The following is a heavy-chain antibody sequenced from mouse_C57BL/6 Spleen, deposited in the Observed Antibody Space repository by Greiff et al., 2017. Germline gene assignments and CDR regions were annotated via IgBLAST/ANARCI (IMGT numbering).Heavy chain of an antibody. D-gene: IGHD1-1*01. V-gene: IGHV1-80*01. J-gene: IGHJ2*01. Sequence: QVQLQQSGAELVKPGASVKISCKASGYAFSSYWMNWVKQRPGKGLEWIGQIYPGDGDTNYNGKFKGKATLTADKSSSTAYMQLSSLTSEDSAVYFCARSNYYGSRYYLDYWGQGTTLTVSS. CDR2: IYPGDGDT. CDR3: ARSNYYGSRYYLDY. CDR1: GYAFSSYW.